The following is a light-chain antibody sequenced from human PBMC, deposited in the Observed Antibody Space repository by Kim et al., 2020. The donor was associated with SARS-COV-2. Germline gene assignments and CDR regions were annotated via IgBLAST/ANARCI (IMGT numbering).Light chain of an antibody. J-gene: IGKJ2*03. Sequence: LSPGERTTHSCRASQSVSSSYLAWYQQKPGQAPRLLIYGASSRATGIPDRFSGSGSGTDFTLNISRLEPEDFAVYYCQQYGSSPNSFGQGTKLEI. CDR1: QSVSSSY. CDR2: GAS. V-gene: IGKV3-20*01. CDR3: QQYGSSPNS.